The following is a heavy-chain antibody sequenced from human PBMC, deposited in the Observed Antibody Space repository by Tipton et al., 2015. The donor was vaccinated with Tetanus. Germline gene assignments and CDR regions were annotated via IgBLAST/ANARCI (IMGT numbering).Heavy chain of an antibody. D-gene: IGHD3-22*01. CDR2: ISPESGGT. J-gene: IGHJ4*02. V-gene: IGHV1-46*01. CDR3: ARYDSSGVTFDY. CDR1: GYTFTTYY. Sequence: QVQLVQSGAEVKKPGSSVKVSCKASGYTFTTYYMNWVRQAPGQGLEWMGIISPESGGTNYAQKFQGRVTMTVDTSTSTVYMDLSRLTSEDTAVYYCARYDSSGVTFDYWSQGTLVTVSS.